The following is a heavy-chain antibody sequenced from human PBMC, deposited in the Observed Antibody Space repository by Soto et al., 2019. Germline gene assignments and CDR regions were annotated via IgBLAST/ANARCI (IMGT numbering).Heavy chain of an antibody. J-gene: IGHJ6*02. Sequence: SVKVSCKASGGTFSSYAISWVRQAPGQGLEWMGGIIPIFGTANYAQKFQGRVTITADESTSTAYMELSSLRSEDTAVYYCARGGPDIVVVPAAIDVSYYYGMDVWDQGTTVTVS. D-gene: IGHD2-2*02. CDR3: ARGGPDIVVVPAAIDVSYYYGMDV. CDR1: GGTFSSYA. CDR2: IIPIFGTA. V-gene: IGHV1-69*13.